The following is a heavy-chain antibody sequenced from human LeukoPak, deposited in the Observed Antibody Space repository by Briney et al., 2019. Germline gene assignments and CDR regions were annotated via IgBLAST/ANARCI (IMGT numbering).Heavy chain of an antibody. V-gene: IGHV1-8*03. Sequence: GASVKVSCKASGYTFTGYYMHWVRQAPGQGLEWMGWMNPNSGNTGYAQKFQGRVTITRNTSISTAYMELSSLRSEDTAVYYCARVKVGEARTLKYYFDYWGQGTLVTVSS. CDR3: ARVKVGEARTLKYYFDY. D-gene: IGHD1-26*01. CDR2: MNPNSGNT. CDR1: GYTFTGYY. J-gene: IGHJ4*02.